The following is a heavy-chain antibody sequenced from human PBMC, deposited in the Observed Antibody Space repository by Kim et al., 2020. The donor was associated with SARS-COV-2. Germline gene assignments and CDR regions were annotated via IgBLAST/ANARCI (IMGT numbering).Heavy chain of an antibody. Sequence: ASVKVSCKTSGYTFTYYAIHWVRQVPGQRPECMGWINVGNGNTKYSQNFQGRVTITRDTSASTAYIELSSLRSEDTAVYYCARGGYSTGYYFQYDYWGQGTLITVSS. CDR3: ARGGYSTGYYFQYDY. D-gene: IGHD3-22*01. CDR1: GYTFTYYA. J-gene: IGHJ4*02. CDR2: INVGNGNT. V-gene: IGHV1-3*01.